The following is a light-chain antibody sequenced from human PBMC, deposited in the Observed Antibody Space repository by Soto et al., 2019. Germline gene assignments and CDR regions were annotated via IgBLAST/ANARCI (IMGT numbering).Light chain of an antibody. V-gene: IGKV1-17*01. CDR1: QGIRTY. CDR2: ASY. J-gene: IGKJ1*01. CDR3: LHPNSYPRT. Sequence: IPLTQSPSSLSASVGDRVTITCRASQGIRTYLGWYQQKPGKAPQLLVFASYNLQSGVPSRFSGSGSGTEFTLTISRLQPEYAANYYWLHPNSYPRTFGQGTRVEIK.